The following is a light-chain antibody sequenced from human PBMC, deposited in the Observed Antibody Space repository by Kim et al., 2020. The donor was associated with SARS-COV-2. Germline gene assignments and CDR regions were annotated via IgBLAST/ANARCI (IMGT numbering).Light chain of an antibody. V-gene: IGLV3-1*01. CDR1: KLGDKY. J-gene: IGLJ3*02. Sequence: SVSPGQTASITCSGDKLGDKYACWYQQKPGQSPVLVIYQDSKRPSGIPERFSGSISGNTATLTISGTQAMDEADYYCQAWDSGTAVFGGGTKVTVL. CDR2: QDS. CDR3: QAWDSGTAV.